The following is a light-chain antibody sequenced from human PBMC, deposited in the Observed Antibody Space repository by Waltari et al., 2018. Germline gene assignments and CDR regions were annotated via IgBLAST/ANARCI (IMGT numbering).Light chain of an antibody. Sequence: DIVMTQSPLSLPVTPGAPASISCRSSQSPLHSTGYNYLDWYLQKPGQSPHLLIYLGSNRASGVPDRFSGSGSGTDFTLKISRVEAEDVGVYYCMQALQTPRTFGPGTKVDIK. J-gene: IGKJ3*01. CDR2: LGS. V-gene: IGKV2-28*01. CDR3: MQALQTPRT. CDR1: QSPLHSTGYNY.